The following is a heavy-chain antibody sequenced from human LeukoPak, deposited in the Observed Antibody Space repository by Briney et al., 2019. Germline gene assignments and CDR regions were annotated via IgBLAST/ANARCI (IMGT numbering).Heavy chain of an antibody. CDR3: AKRGVVIRVILVGFHKEAYYFDS. V-gene: IGHV3-30*18. Sequence: GGSLRLSCTGSRFTFSDSGMHWVRQAPGKGLEWVAAISFDGTYQYYADSVKGRVTISRDSPKNTLYLQMTSLRAEDTAVYFCAKRGVVIRVILVGFHKEAYYFDSWGQGALVTVSS. D-gene: IGHD3-22*01. CDR2: ISFDGTYQ. CDR1: RFTFSDSG. J-gene: IGHJ4*02.